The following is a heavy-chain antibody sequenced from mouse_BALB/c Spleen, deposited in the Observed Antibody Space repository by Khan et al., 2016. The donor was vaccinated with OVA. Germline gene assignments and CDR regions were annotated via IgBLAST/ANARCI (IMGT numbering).Heavy chain of an antibody. CDR3: ASHLTGSFAY. V-gene: IGHV5-6*01. Sequence: EVELVESGGDLVKPGGSLKLSCTASGFSFSSSSMSWVRQTPDKRLEWVATISSGGDYTYYPDIVKGRFTISRDNAKNTLYLQMSSLKTEDTAMYYCASHLTGSFAYWCQGTLVTVSA. CDR2: ISSGGDYT. J-gene: IGHJ3*01. CDR1: GFSFSSSS. D-gene: IGHD4-1*01.